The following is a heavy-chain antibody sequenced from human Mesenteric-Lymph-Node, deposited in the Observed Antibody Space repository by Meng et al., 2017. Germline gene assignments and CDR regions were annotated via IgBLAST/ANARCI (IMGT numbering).Heavy chain of an antibody. V-gene: IGHV4-59*12. CDR3: ARTYYGSGSYKDY. D-gene: IGHD3-10*01. CDR2: IYYSGST. J-gene: IGHJ4*02. CDR1: GGSISSYY. Sequence: SETLSLTCTVSGGSISSYYWSWIRQPPGKGLEWIGYIYYSGSTNYNPSLKSRVTISVDTSKNQFSLKLSSVTAADTAVYYCARTYYGSGSYKDYWGQGTLVTVSS.